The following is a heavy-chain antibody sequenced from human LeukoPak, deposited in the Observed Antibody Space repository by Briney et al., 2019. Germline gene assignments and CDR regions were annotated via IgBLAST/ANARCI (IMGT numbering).Heavy chain of an antibody. V-gene: IGHV3-48*01. CDR1: GFTFSSYA. CDR3: ARDNGGGSYFPEVNSDY. Sequence: GGSLRLSCAASGFTFSSYAMSWVRQAPGKGLEWVSYISSSSSTIYYADSVKGRFTISRDNAKNSLYLQMNSLRAEDTAVYYRARDNGGGSYFPEVNSDYWGQGTLVTVSS. CDR2: ISSSSSTI. J-gene: IGHJ4*02. D-gene: IGHD1-26*01.